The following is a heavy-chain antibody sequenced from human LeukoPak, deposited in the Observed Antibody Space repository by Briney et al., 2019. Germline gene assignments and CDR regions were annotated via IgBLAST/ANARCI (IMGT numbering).Heavy chain of an antibody. CDR1: GDSISSSTYY. CDR2: IYYSGST. D-gene: IGHD3-10*01. CDR3: ARARAYYYGSGSRAFDI. Sequence: SETLSLTCTVSGDSISSSTYYWGWIRQPPGKGLEWIGNIYYSGSTYYNPSLKSRVTISVDTSKNQFSLKLRSVTAADTSVYYCARARAYYYGSGSRAFDIWGQGTMVTISS. J-gene: IGHJ3*02. V-gene: IGHV4-39*07.